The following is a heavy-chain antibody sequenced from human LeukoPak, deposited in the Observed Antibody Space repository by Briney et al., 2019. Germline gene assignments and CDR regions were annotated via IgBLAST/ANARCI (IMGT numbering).Heavy chain of an antibody. CDR1: GFTFSSYS. Sequence: PGGSLRLSCAASGFTFSSYSMNWVRQAPGKGLEWVSSISSSSSYIYYADSVKGRFTISRDNAKNSLYLQMNSLRAEDTAVYSCATFSWELPRFAYWGQGTLVTVSS. J-gene: IGHJ4*02. CDR2: ISSSSSYI. V-gene: IGHV3-21*01. CDR3: ATFSWELPRFAY. D-gene: IGHD1-26*01.